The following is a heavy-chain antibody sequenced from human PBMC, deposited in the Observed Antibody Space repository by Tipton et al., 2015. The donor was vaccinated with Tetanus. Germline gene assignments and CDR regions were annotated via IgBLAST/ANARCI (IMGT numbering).Heavy chain of an antibody. D-gene: IGHD2-15*01. J-gene: IGHJ5*02. CDR2: MHTNSGNT. CDR1: GYTFTSYD. CDR3: ASTRYCSGGSCYAQFDP. V-gene: IGHV1-8*01. Sequence: QVQLVQSGAEVKKPGASVKVSCKASGYTFTSYDINWVRQATGQGLEWMGWMHTNSGNTGYAQKFQGRVTMTRNTSISTAYMELSSLRSEDTAVYYCASTRYCSGGSCYAQFDPWGQGTLVTVSS.